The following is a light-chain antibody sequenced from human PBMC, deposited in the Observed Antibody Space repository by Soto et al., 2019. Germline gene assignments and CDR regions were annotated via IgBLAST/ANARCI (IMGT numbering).Light chain of an antibody. CDR3: QQYGSSPLYT. J-gene: IGKJ2*01. Sequence: EVVLTQSPGTLSLSPGESATLSCRASQSVRGNYFAWYQQRPGQAPRLLVYGPSVRAAGIPDRFRGSGSRTDFNLTINRVEPEDFAVYYCQQYGSSPLYTFGQGTKLEIK. V-gene: IGKV3-20*01. CDR2: GPS. CDR1: QSVRGNY.